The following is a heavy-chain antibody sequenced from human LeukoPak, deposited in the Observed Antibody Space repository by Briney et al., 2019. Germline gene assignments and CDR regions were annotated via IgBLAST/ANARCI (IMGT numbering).Heavy chain of an antibody. D-gene: IGHD6-13*01. J-gene: IGHJ3*02. V-gene: IGHV3-30*18. Sequence: GGPLRLSCAASGFTFSSYGMHWVRQAPGKGLEWVAVISYDGSNKYYADSVKGRFTISRDNSKNTLYLQMNSLRAEDTAVYYCAKFPGIAAAGLGAFDIWGQGTMVTVSS. CDR2: ISYDGSNK. CDR3: AKFPGIAAAGLGAFDI. CDR1: GFTFSSYG.